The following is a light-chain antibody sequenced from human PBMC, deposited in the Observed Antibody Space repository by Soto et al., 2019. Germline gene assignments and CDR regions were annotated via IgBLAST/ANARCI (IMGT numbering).Light chain of an antibody. J-gene: IGKJ2*01. CDR2: AAS. Sequence: DIQMTQSPSSLSASVGDRVTITCRASQSISSCLNWFQQKPGKAPKLLIYAASTLQSGVPSRFSGSGYGTDFTLTISSLQPEDFATYYCQQSYSTPYIFGQGTKLEIK. CDR1: QSISSC. V-gene: IGKV1-39*01. CDR3: QQSYSTPYI.